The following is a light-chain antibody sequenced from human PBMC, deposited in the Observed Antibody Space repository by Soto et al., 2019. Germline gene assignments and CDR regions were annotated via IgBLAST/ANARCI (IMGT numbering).Light chain of an antibody. CDR2: YDS. CDR3: QVWDSSSDHVV. J-gene: IGLJ2*01. V-gene: IGLV3-21*04. CDR1: NIGSES. Sequence: SYELTQPPSVSVAPGKTAGITCGGNNIGSESVHWYQQKPGQAPVLVIYYDSDRPSGIPERFSGSNSGNTATLTISRVEAGDEADYYCQVWDSSSDHVVFGGGTKLTVL.